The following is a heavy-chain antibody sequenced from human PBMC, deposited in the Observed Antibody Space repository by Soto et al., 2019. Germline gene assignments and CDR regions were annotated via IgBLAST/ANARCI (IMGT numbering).Heavy chain of an antibody. CDR2: IWYDGSNK. Sequence: QVPLVESGGGVVQPGRSLRLSCAASGFTFSSYGMHWVRQAPGKGLEWVAVIWYDGSNKYYADSVKGRFTISRDNSKNTLYLQMNSLRAEDTAVYYCARASTITMIVVAWGQGTLVTVSS. CDR1: GFTFSSYG. D-gene: IGHD3-22*01. J-gene: IGHJ5*02. CDR3: ARASTITMIVVA. V-gene: IGHV3-33*01.